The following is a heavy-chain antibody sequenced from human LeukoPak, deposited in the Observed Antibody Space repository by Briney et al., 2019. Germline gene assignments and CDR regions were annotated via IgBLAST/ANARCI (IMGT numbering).Heavy chain of an antibody. Sequence: GGSLRLSCAASGFTFSSYAMHWVRQAPGKGLEYVSAISSNGGSTYYANSVKGRFTISRDNSKNTLYLQMGSLRAEDTAVYYCAKDRGTPDAFDLWGQGTMVTVSS. J-gene: IGHJ3*01. V-gene: IGHV3-64*01. CDR3: AKDRGTPDAFDL. D-gene: IGHD5-24*01. CDR2: ISSNGGST. CDR1: GFTFSSYA.